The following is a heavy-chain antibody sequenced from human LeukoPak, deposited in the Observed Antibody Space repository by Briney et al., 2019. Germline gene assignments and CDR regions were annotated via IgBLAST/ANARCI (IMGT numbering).Heavy chain of an antibody. Sequence: GGSLRLSCVASGYTFSNYAMSWVRQAPGKGLEWVSAISGFGARTYYADSVKGRFTISRDNSKNTLYLQMNSLRAEDTAVYYCAKRGGMYPAYYFDYWGQGTLVTVSS. CDR3: AKRGGMYPAYYFDY. V-gene: IGHV3-23*01. D-gene: IGHD3-16*01. CDR2: ISGFGART. CDR1: GYTFSNYA. J-gene: IGHJ4*02.